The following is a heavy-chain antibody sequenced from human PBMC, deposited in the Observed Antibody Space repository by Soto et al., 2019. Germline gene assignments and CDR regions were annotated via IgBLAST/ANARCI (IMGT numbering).Heavy chain of an antibody. J-gene: IGHJ4*02. CDR1: GFSISSHD. V-gene: IGHV3-23*01. D-gene: IGHD3-10*01. CDR2: LSGTGVST. CDR3: AKDTAQWFGQLVNYFDN. Sequence: GGSLRLSCAGSGFSISSHDMSWVRQAPGKGLEWLSALSGTGVSTYYAESVRGRFTISRDNSKNTLYLQMNSLRAEDTAVYYCAKDTAQWFGQLVNYFDNWGQGTLVTVSS.